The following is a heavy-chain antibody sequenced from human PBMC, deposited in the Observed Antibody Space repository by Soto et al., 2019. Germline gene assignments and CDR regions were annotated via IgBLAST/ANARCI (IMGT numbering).Heavy chain of an antibody. V-gene: IGHV1-69*04. D-gene: IGHD2-8*01. CDR2: IIPILGIA. J-gene: IGHJ4*02. CDR3: AREAINGVSYSIDY. Sequence: ASVKVSCKASGGTFSSYTISWVRQAPGQGLEWMGRIIPILGIANYAQKFQGRVTITADKSTSTAYMRLSSLRSEDTAVYYCAREAINGVSYSIDYWGQGTLVTVSS. CDR1: GGTFSSYT.